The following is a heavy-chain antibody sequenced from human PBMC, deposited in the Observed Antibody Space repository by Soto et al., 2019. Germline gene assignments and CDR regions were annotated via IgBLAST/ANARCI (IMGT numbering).Heavy chain of an antibody. D-gene: IGHD5-12*01. J-gene: IGHJ6*03. Sequence: EVQLVESGGGLVQPGRSLRLSCAASGITFEDYAMHWVRQVPGKGLEWVSGISWDSGIIGYADSVKGRFTISRENAKKSLYLQMNSLRGDDTALYYCAKGGYSGYDTHYYYYYFMDVWGKGTTVTVSS. CDR2: ISWDSGII. V-gene: IGHV3-9*01. CDR3: AKGGYSGYDTHYYYYYFMDV. CDR1: GITFEDYA.